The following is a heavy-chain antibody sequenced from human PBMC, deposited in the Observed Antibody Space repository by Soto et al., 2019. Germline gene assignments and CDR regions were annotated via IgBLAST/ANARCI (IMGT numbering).Heavy chain of an antibody. CDR3: ARRYDFWSGYYGPHYYYYYGMDV. V-gene: IGHV4-34*01. Sequence: SDTLSLTCAVYGGSFSGYYWSWIRQPPGKGLEWIGEINHSGSTNYNPSLKSRVTISVDTSKNQFSLKLSSVTAADTAVYYCARRYDFWSGYYGPHYYYYYGMDVWGQGTTVTVSS. J-gene: IGHJ6*02. CDR2: INHSGST. CDR1: GGSFSGYY. D-gene: IGHD3-3*01.